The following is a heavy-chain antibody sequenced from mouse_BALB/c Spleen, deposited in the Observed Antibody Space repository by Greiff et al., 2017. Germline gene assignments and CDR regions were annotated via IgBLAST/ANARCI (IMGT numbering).Heavy chain of an antibody. CDR3: ARLGQGDY. V-gene: IGHV5-17*02. Sequence: EVQRVESGGGLVQPGGSRKLSCAASGFTFSSFGMHWVRQAPEKGLEWVAYISSGSSTIYYADTVKGRFTISRDNPKNTLFLQMTSLRSEDTAMYYCARLGQGDYWGQGTTLTVSS. CDR1: GFTFSSFG. CDR2: ISSGSSTI. D-gene: IGHD3-3*01. J-gene: IGHJ2*01.